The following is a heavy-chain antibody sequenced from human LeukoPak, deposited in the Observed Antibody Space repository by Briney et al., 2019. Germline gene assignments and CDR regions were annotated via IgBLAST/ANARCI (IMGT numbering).Heavy chain of an antibody. D-gene: IGHD3-22*01. CDR2: IIPSGGST. CDR3: ARGAPNDYDSSGYQTFYYYYYMDV. J-gene: IGHJ6*03. CDR1: GYTFTSYY. Sequence: ASVKVSCKASGYTFTSYYMHWVRQAPGQGLEWMGIIIPSGGSTSYAQKFQGRVTMTRDTSTSTVYMELSSLRSEDTAVYYCARGAPNDYDSSGYQTFYYYYYMDVWGKGTTVTVSS. V-gene: IGHV1-46*01.